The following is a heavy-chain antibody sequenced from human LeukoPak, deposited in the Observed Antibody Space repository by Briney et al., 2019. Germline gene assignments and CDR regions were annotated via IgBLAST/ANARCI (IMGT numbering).Heavy chain of an antibody. D-gene: IGHD2-21*02. CDR1: GFTFSSYA. CDR3: AKDLAQTYCGGDCYIAPFDY. J-gene: IGHJ4*02. CDR2: ISGSGGST. Sequence: GGSLRLSCAASGFTFSSYAMSWVRQAPGKGLEWVSAISGSGGSTYYADSVKGRFTISRDNSKNTLYLQMNSLRAEDTAVCYCAKDLAQTYCGGDCYIAPFDYWGQGTLVTVSS. V-gene: IGHV3-23*01.